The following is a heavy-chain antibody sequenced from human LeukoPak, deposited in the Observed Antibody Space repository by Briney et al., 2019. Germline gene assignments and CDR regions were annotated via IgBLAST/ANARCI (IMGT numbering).Heavy chain of an antibody. V-gene: IGHV3-30*03. CDR2: ISYDGSNK. D-gene: IGHD3-22*01. CDR1: GFTFSSYG. CDR3: ARDDLLHRNWFDP. J-gene: IGHJ5*02. Sequence: SGGSLRLSCAASGFTFSSYGMHWVRQAPGKGLEWVAVISYDGSNKYYADSVKGRFTISRDNSKNSLYLQMNSLRVEDTAFYYCARDDLLHRNWFDPWGQGTLVTVSS.